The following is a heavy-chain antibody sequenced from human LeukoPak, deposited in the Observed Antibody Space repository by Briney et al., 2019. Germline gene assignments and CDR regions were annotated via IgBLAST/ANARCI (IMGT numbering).Heavy chain of an antibody. Sequence: SETLSLTCAVYGGSFSGYYWSWIRQPPGKGLEWIGEINHSGSTNYNPSLKSRVTISVDTSKNQFSLKLSSVTAADTAVYYCAKDPLGMVRGVANYYYGMDVWGQGTTVTVSS. CDR2: INHSGST. CDR3: AKDPLGMVRGVANYYYGMDV. D-gene: IGHD3-10*01. V-gene: IGHV4-34*01. J-gene: IGHJ6*02. CDR1: GGSFSGYY.